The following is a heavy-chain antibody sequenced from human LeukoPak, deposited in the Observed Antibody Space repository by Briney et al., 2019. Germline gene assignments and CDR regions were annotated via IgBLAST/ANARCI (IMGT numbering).Heavy chain of an antibody. Sequence: GESLKICCTGSGYSFTSYWIGCVRQMAGKGLEWMGLICPGDADTRYSPSFQDQVTISADKSISTAYLHWSSLNASDTAMYYCAGPGVRSSTSFDYWGQGTLVTVSS. CDR2: ICPGDADT. CDR3: AGPGVRSSTSFDY. J-gene: IGHJ4*02. V-gene: IGHV5-51*01. CDR1: GYSFTSYW. D-gene: IGHD2-2*01.